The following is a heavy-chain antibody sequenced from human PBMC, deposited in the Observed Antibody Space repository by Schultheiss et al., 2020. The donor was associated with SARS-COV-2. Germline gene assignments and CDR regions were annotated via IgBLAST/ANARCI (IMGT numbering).Heavy chain of an antibody. J-gene: IGHJ1*01. V-gene: IGHV3-30*04. D-gene: IGHD2-21*01. CDR1: GFTFSSYA. CDR3: ASPVGILWDAAFQH. Sequence: GGSLRLSCAASGFTFSSYAMHWVRQAPGKGLEWVAVISYDGSNKYYADSVKGRFTISRDNSKNTLYLQMNSLRAEDTAVYYCASPVGILWDAAFQHWGQGTLVTVSS. CDR2: ISYDGSNK.